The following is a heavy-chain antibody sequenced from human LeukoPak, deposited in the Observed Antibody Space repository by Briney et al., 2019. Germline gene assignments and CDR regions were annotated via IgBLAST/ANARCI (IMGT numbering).Heavy chain of an antibody. V-gene: IGHV3-7*01. CDR3: AKSEEDTASTDPSGY. Sequence: PGGSLRLSCAASGFTFSSYWMSWVRQAPGKGLEWVANIKQDGSEKYYVDSVKGRFTISRDNSKNTLYLQMNSLRAEDTAVYYCAKSEEDTASTDPSGYWGQGTLVTVSS. CDR1: GFTFSSYW. CDR2: IKQDGSEK. D-gene: IGHD5-18*01. J-gene: IGHJ4*02.